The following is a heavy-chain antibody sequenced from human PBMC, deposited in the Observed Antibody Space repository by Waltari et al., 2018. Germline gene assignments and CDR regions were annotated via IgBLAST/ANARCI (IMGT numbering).Heavy chain of an antibody. D-gene: IGHD3-9*01. CDR1: GYNFTTYA. Sequence: QVHLVQSGAEVKKPGASVKLSCETSGYNFTTYAIHWLRQAPGQSLEWMGWIHPGECINKSAQKFRDRVTFTRDASATTAYMELSGLTSADTAVYYCAKSHFDVWTAYFDYWGQGTQVFVS. J-gene: IGHJ4*02. CDR3: AKSHFDVWTAYFDY. CDR2: IHPGECIN. V-gene: IGHV1-3*01.